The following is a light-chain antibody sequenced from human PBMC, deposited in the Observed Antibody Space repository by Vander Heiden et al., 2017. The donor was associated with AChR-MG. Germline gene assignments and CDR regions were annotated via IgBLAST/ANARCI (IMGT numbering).Light chain of an antibody. CDR2: DDS. CDR1: NIGRKA. CDR3: QLWDSDTDQRV. J-gene: IGLJ3*02. Sequence: SYVLTQLPSVSVAPGQTARFSCGGNNIGRKAVHWYQQGPGQAPVLVAYDDSDRPAGIPERFSGSNSGNTATLTITRVEAGDEADYYCQLWDSDTDQRVFGGGTRLTVL. V-gene: IGLV3-21*02.